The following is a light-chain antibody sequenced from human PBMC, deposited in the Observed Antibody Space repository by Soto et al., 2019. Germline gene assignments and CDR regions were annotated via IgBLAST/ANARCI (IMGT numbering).Light chain of an antibody. J-gene: IGKJ1*01. V-gene: IGKV1-5*01. CDR3: QQYNSYSQK. CDR1: QSISSW. CDR2: DAS. Sequence: DIQMTQSPSTLSASVGDIVTITCRASQSISSWLAWYQQKPGKAPKLLIYDASSLESGVPSRFSGSGSGTEFTLTISSLQPDDFATYYCQQYNSYSQKFGQGTKVDIK.